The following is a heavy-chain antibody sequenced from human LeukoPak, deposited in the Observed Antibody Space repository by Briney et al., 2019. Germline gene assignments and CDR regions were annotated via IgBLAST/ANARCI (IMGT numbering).Heavy chain of an antibody. CDR3: ATTLRNNPP. J-gene: IGHJ5*02. V-gene: IGHV1-8*01. CDR2: INPNTGLT. CDR1: GYSFTAYD. D-gene: IGHD1-14*01. Sequence: ASVEVSCKASGYSFTAYDINWVRQATGQGLEWIGYINPNTGLTESAQKFQGRVSLTRDTSITTAYMELSSLTSEDTAVYYCATTLRNNPPWGQGTLVTVFS.